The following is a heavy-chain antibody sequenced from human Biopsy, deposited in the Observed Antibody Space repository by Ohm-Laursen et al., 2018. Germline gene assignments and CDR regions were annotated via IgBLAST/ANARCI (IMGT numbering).Heavy chain of an antibody. CDR2: IYYSGTT. V-gene: IGHV4-59*08. J-gene: IGHJ4*02. CDR3: ARVGRAAPFDS. D-gene: IGHD6-13*01. CDR1: GGSISSYY. Sequence: SETLSLTCAVSGGSISSYYWNWIRQPPGKGLEWIGYIYYSGTTDYSPSLKSRVSISVDTSKNQFSLRLTSVTAADTAVYYCARVGRAAPFDSWGQGTLVTVSS.